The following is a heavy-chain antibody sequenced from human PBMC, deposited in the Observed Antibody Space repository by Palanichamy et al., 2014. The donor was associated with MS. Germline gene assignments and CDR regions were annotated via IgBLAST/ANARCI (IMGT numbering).Heavy chain of an antibody. D-gene: IGHD2-2*01. J-gene: IGHJ5*02. CDR2: IYHSGST. CDR3: ARGDRDIVVVPAAMIGWFDP. CDR1: GYSISSGYY. V-gene: IGHV4-38-2*02. Sequence: VQLQEPGPGLVKPSETLSLTCSVSGYSISSGYYWGRIRQPPGKGLEWIGSIYHSGSTYYNPSLKSRVTISVDTSKNQFSLKLSSVTAADTAVYYCARGDRDIVVVPAAMIGWFDPWGQGTLVTVSS.